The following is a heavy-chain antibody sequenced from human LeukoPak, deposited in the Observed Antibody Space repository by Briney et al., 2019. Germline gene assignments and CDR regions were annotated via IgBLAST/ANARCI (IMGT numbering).Heavy chain of an antibody. V-gene: IGHV3-23*01. J-gene: IGHJ4*02. CDR2: ISGSAHKI. CDR1: GITFSNYA. D-gene: IGHD5-18*01. Sequence: GGSLRLSCVASGITFSNYAVSWVRQAPEKRLDWVSVISGSAHKIRYADSVKGRFTISRDNSENIVYLQMNNLRVEDTAVYYCAGRPTGYSSGYIHWGQGTLVTVSS. CDR3: AGRPTGYSSGYIH.